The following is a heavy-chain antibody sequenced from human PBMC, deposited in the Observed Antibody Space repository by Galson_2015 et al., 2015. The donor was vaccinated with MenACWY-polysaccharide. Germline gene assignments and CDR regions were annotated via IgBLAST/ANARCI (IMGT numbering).Heavy chain of an antibody. CDR1: GFTFSSYA. CDR2: ISYAGTNK. J-gene: IGHJ3*02. Sequence: SLRLSCAASGFTFSSYAMHWVRQAPGKGLEWVAVISYAGTNKFYADSVKGRFTISRDNSKNTLYLQMNSLRAEDTAVYYCAKGFSGSYNPPNPDALYIWGQGTMVTVSS. D-gene: IGHD1-26*01. V-gene: IGHV3-30-3*01. CDR3: AKGFSGSYNPPNPDALYI.